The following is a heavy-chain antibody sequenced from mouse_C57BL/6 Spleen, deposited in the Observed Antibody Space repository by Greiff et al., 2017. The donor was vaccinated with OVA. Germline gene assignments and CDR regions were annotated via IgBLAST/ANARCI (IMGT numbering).Heavy chain of an antibody. V-gene: IGHV1-52*01. D-gene: IGHD2-1*01. CDR2: IDPSDSET. J-gene: IGHJ4*01. CDR1: GYTFTSYW. CDR3: ARGGDGNYRGAMDY. Sequence: QVQLQQPGAELVRPGSSVKLSCKASGYTFTSYWMHWVKQRPIQGLEWIGNIDPSDSETPYNQKFKDKATLTVDKSSSTAYMQLSSLTSVDSAVYYCARGGDGNYRGAMDYWGQGTSVTVSS.